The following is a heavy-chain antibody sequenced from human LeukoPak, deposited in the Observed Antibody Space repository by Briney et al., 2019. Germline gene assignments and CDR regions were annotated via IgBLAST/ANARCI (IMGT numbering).Heavy chain of an antibody. CDR1: GGSISSSSYY. Sequence: SETLSLTRTVSGGSISSSSYYWGWIRQPPGKGLEWIGSIYYSGSTYYNPSLKSRVTTSVDTSKNQFSLKLSSVTAADTAVYYCARLPVAVWFGEYHYWGQGTLVTVSS. D-gene: IGHD3-10*01. CDR2: IYYSGST. J-gene: IGHJ4*02. V-gene: IGHV4-39*01. CDR3: ARLPVAVWFGEYHY.